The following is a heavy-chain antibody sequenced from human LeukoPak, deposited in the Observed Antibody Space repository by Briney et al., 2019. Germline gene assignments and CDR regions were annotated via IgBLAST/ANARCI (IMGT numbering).Heavy chain of an antibody. J-gene: IGHJ6*03. CDR1: GGSISSGRYY. V-gene: IGHV4-61*02. CDR3: VRHFYASGTYAYYLDV. D-gene: IGHD3-10*01. Sequence: PSETLSLTCTDSGGSISSGRYYRSWIRHPAGKGLEWIGRIHTSGTTTYNPSLKSRVTISVDTSKNQFSLTLTSVTAADTAVYYCVRHFYASGTYAYYLDVWGKGNTVPISS. CDR2: IHTSGTT.